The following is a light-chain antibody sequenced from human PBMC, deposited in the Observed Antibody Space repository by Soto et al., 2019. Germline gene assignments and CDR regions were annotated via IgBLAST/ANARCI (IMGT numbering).Light chain of an antibody. V-gene: IGKV3-11*01. CDR3: QQRKNLPPIT. CDR2: DSS. CDR1: QNVDKF. J-gene: IGKJ5*01. Sequence: ELELTQSPATLSLSPGETATLSCRASQNVDKFLAWYQQRPGQPPRLLIFDSSNRATCVPVRFSGSGSGTVFTLTIGSLEPEDSAVYDGQQRKNLPPITFGQGTRLQIK.